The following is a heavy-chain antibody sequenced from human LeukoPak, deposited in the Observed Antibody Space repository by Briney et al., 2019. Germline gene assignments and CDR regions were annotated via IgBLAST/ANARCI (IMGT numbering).Heavy chain of an antibody. D-gene: IGHD3-22*01. CDR2: IYDSGST. Sequence: SETLSLTCTVSGGSISSGGCYWSWIRQRSGRGLEWIVYIYDSGSTYYNPSIKSRVTISVDTSKNHFSLKLSSVTAADTAVYYCARVTMIVVVIDYWGQGTLVTVSS. J-gene: IGHJ4*02. V-gene: IGHV4-31*03. CDR1: GGSISSGGCY. CDR3: ARVTMIVVVIDY.